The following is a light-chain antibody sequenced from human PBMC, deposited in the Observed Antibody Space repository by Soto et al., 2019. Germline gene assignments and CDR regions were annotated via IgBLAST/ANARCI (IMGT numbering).Light chain of an antibody. CDR1: QSVSSN. Sequence: EIVMTQSPATLSVSPGERATLSCRASQSVSSNLAWYQQKPGHAPRLLIYGASTRATGMPARFSGSRSGTEINLTLNSLQAEDFAVYYCQQYNNWPYTFGQGTKMEIK. V-gene: IGKV3-15*01. CDR3: QQYNNWPYT. CDR2: GAS. J-gene: IGKJ2*01.